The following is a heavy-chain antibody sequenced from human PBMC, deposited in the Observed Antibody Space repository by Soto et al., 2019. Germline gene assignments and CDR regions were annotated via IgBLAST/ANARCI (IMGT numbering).Heavy chain of an antibody. J-gene: IGHJ4*02. CDR2: IIPIFGTA. V-gene: IGHV1-69*12. D-gene: IGHD3-16*01. Sequence: QVQLVQSGAEVKKPGSSVKVSCKASGGTFSSYAISWVRQAPGQGLEWMGGIIPIFGTANYAQKFQGRVTITADEXTXTXXMELSSLRSEDTAVYYCARFSDYVWGSHPALGLDYWGQGTLVTVSS. CDR1: GGTFSSYA. CDR3: ARFSDYVWGSHPALGLDY.